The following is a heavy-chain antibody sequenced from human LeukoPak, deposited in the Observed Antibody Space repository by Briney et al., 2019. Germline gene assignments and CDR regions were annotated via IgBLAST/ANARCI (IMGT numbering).Heavy chain of an antibody. CDR3: ASGLGAARSYFEY. D-gene: IGHD6-25*01. CDR2: INPNSGGT. CDR1: GYTFTGYY. V-gene: IGHV1-2*02. Sequence: ASVKVSCKASGYTFTGYYMHWVRQAPGQGLEWMGWINPNSGGTNYAQKFQGRVTMTRDTSISTAYMELSSLRSDDTAVYYCASGLGAARSYFEYWGQGTLVTVSS. J-gene: IGHJ4*01.